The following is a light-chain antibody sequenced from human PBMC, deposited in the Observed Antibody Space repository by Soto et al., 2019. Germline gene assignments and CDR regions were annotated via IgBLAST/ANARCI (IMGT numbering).Light chain of an antibody. CDR2: CND. V-gene: IGLV1-44*01. Sequence: QSVLPQPPSVSGTRGQRVTISCSGSSSNIGSNTVSWYQQLPGTAPKLLIYCNDQRPSGVPVRFSDSKSGTSDSLVISGLQPEDEADYYCAAWGDSLNGPVFGGWTKLTVL. CDR1: SSNIGSNT. CDR3: AAWGDSLNGPV. J-gene: IGLJ3*02.